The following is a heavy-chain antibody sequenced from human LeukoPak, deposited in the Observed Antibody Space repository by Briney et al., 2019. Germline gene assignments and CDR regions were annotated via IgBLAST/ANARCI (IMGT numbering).Heavy chain of an antibody. J-gene: IGHJ4*02. Sequence: SETLSLTCTVSGYSISSGYCWSWIRQPPGKGLEWIGFICYSGSTKYNPSLKSRVTISLDTSKNQFSLKLTSVTAADTAVYYCAGTDYGSRGYPFDYWGQGTLVTVSS. CDR1: GYSISSGYC. CDR2: ICYSGST. CDR3: AGTDYGSRGYPFDY. D-gene: IGHD3-22*01. V-gene: IGHV4-61*01.